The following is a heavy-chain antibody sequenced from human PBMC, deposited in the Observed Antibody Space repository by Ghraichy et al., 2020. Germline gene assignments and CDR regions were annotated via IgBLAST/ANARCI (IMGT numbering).Heavy chain of an antibody. CDR3: AGDKIDRAGSNGMDV. J-gene: IGHJ6*02. D-gene: IGHD3-22*01. CDR1: GGSFSSYC. V-gene: IGHV4-59*01. Sequence: DTLSLTCTVSGGSFSSYCWSWIRQSPGKGLEWIGYICDRGSTNYNPSLKSRVTISEDTSKDQFSLNLNSLTAADTAVYFCAGDKIDRAGSNGMDVWGQGTKVSVSS. CDR2: ICDRGST.